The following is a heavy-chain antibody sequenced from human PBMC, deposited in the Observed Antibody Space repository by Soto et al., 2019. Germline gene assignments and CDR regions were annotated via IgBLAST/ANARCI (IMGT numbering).Heavy chain of an antibody. CDR3: AKDRIGGNFEY. J-gene: IGHJ4*02. CDR2: ISGTGGST. Sequence: EVQLLDSGGGLVQPGGSLRLSCAASGFTFNNYAMNWVRQAPGKGLEWVATISGTGGSTYYADSVKGRFTISRDNSKNPPYLPMNSLRVEDTAVYYCAKDRIGGNFEYWGQGTQVTVSS. V-gene: IGHV3-23*01. CDR1: GFTFNNYA.